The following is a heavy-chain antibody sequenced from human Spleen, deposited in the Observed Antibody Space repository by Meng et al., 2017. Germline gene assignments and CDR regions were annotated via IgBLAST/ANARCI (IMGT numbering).Heavy chain of an antibody. Sequence: GGSLRLSCAASGFYFNNAWMSWVRQAPGKGLEWVSGINWNGGSTGYVDSVKGRFTISRDNAENSLSLQMNGLRAEDTAVYYCARDRKGEGATFHYWGQGTLVTVSS. CDR3: ARDRKGEGATFHY. V-gene: IGHV3-20*04. J-gene: IGHJ4*02. D-gene: IGHD1-26*01. CDR1: GFYFNNAW. CDR2: INWNGGST.